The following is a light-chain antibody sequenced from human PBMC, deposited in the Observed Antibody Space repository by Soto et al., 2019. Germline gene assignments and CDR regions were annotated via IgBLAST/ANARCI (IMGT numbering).Light chain of an antibody. CDR1: SSDVGAYNY. Sequence: QSVLTQPPSASGSPGQSVTISCTGTSSDVGAYNYVSWYQQLPGKAPKPIIYEVSKRPSGVPDRFSGSKSGNTASLTVSGLQAEDEVDYYSTSYAVSYSSLYVFGPVTKVTV. CDR3: TSYAVSYSSLYV. V-gene: IGLV2-8*01. J-gene: IGLJ1*01. CDR2: EVS.